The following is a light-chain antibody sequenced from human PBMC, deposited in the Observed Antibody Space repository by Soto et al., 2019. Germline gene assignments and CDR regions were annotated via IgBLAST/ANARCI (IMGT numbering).Light chain of an antibody. Sequence: EIVLTQSPATLSLSPGERATLSCRASQSVSSYLAWYQQKPGQAPRLLIYDASNRATGIPARFSGSGSGTDFTLTISRLEPEDFAVYYCQQRFSSWTFGQGTKVEIK. CDR2: DAS. CDR1: QSVSSY. V-gene: IGKV3-11*01. CDR3: QQRFSSWT. J-gene: IGKJ1*01.